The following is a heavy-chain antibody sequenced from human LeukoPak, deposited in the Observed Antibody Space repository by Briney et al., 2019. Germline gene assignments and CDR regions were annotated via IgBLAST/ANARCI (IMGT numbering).Heavy chain of an antibody. Sequence: SETLFLTCAVYGGSFSGYYWSWIRQPPGKGLEWIGEINHSGSTNYNPSLKSRVTISVDTSKSQFPLKLSSVTAADTAVYYCARGLGAYSSSWHYRYYYYGMDVWGQGTTVTVSS. D-gene: IGHD6-13*01. CDR1: GGSFSGYY. V-gene: IGHV4-34*01. CDR3: ARGLGAYSSSWHYRYYYYGMDV. CDR2: INHSGST. J-gene: IGHJ6*02.